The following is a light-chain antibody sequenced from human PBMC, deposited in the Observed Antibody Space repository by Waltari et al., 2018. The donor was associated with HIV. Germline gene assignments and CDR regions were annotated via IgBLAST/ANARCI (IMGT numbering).Light chain of an antibody. V-gene: IGLV3-21*04. CDR2: YDS. CDR3: QVWDNDGDHRVI. CDR1: DIESKS. J-gene: IGLJ2*01. Sequence: SYVLTQPPSVSVAPGRTARITCGGDDIESKSVHWYQQKPGQAPVLVIYYDSDRPSGIPDRISGSNSRNTATLTIGRVEAGDEADYYCQVWDNDGDHRVILGGGTKLTVL.